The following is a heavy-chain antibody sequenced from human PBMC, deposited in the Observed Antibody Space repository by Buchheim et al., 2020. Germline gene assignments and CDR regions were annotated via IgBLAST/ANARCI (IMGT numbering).Heavy chain of an antibody. D-gene: IGHD2-8*01. J-gene: IGHJ5*02. CDR2: IYYSGST. V-gene: IGHV4-30-4*08. Sequence: QAQLQESGPGLVKPSQTMSLTCSVSGDSISSSGHYWSWIRQHPGKGLEWIGYIYYSGSTYYNPSLKSRVTISVDTYKNQFSLKLSSVTAADTAVYYCARAGVMVYANAGWFDPWGQGTL. CDR3: ARAGVMVYANAGWFDP. CDR1: GDSISSSGHY.